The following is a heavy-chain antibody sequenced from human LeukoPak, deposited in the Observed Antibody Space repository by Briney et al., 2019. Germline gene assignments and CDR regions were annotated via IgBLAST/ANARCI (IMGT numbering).Heavy chain of an antibody. CDR1: GFTFSSYA. V-gene: IGHV3-30-3*01. Sequence: QPGGSLRLSCAASGFTFSSYAMHWVRQAPGKGLEWVAVISYDGSNKYYADSVKGRFTISRDNSKNTLYLQMNSLRAEDTAVYYCARSVGATIRKNLYFDYWGQGTLVTVSS. J-gene: IGHJ4*02. CDR3: ARSVGATIRKNLYFDY. CDR2: ISYDGSNK. D-gene: IGHD1-26*01.